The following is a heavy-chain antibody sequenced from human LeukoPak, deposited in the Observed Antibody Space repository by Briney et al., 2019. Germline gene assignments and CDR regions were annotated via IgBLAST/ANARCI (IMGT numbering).Heavy chain of an antibody. V-gene: IGHV3-7*01. CDR3: ARGLWYY. CDR1: GFNFSNYW. J-gene: IGHJ4*02. D-gene: IGHD3-10*01. CDR2: IKKDGGDK. Sequence: PGGSLRLSCVASGFNFSNYWMSWVRQAPGKGLEWVANIKKDGGDKYYADSVKGRFTISRDNTKNSLYLQVNSLRVEDTAMYYCARGLWYYWGQGTLVTVSS.